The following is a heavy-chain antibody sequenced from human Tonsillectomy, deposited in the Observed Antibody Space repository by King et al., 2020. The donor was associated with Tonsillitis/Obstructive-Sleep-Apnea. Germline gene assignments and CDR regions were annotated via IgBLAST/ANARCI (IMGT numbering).Heavy chain of an antibody. J-gene: IGHJ3*02. CDR1: GGSFSSSNW. Sequence: QLQESGPGLVKPSGTLSLTCAVSGGSFSSSNWWSWVRQPPGTGLEWIGEIYHRGSTHYNPSLKSRVTISVDKSKKQFSLKLSFVTAADTAVYYCARAEYDPDAFDIWGQGTMVTVSS. V-gene: IGHV4-4*02. CDR3: ARAEYDPDAFDI. D-gene: IGHD3-3*01. CDR2: IYHRGST.